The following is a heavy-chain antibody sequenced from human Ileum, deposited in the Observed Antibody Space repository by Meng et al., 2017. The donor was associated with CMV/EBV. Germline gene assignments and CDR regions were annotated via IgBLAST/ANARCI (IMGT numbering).Heavy chain of an antibody. CDR2: ITSSSNYI. CDR1: GFTFSSYT. D-gene: IGHD1-14*01. CDR3: ARDMWAGAGGDAFDI. J-gene: IGHJ3*02. Sequence: GESLKISCAASGFTFSSYTMNWVRQAPGKGLEWVSSITSSSNYIYYVDSVKGRFTISRDNAKNSVYLQMNSLRAEDTAVYYCARDMWAGAGGDAFDIWGQGTLVTVSS. V-gene: IGHV3-21*06.